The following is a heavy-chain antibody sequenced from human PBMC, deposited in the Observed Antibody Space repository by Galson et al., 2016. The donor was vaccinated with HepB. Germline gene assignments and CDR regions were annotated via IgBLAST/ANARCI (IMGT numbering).Heavy chain of an antibody. Sequence: SLRLSCAASGFTVGDTYMAWVRHFPGMRLESVAVIFSGGTTFYADSAQGRFTISRDDSKNTLYLQMRSLKPDDTALYFCARDSGYNEHGGFYNWGQGTLVTVSS. D-gene: IGHD5-24*01. V-gene: IGHV3-66*02. J-gene: IGHJ4*02. CDR1: GFTVGDTY. CDR3: ARDSGYNEHGGFYN. CDR2: IFSGGTT.